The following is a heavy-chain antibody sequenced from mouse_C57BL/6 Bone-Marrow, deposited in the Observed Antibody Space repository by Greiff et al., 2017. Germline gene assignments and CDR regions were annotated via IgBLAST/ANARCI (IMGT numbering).Heavy chain of an antibody. CDR2: IYPGDGDT. J-gene: IGHJ2*01. V-gene: IGHV1-82*01. CDR1: GYAFSSSW. CDR3: ARWGFYFDY. Sequence: QVQLQQSGPELVKPGASVKISCKASGYAFSSSWMNWVKQRPGKGLEWIGRIYPGDGDTNYNGKFKGQATLTADKSSSTAYMQLSSLTSEDSAVYFCARWGFYFDYWGQGTTLTVSS.